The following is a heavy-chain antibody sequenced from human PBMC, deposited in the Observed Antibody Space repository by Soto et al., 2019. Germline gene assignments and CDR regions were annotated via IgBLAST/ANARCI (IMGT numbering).Heavy chain of an antibody. CDR2: IYYTGST. D-gene: IGHD3-22*01. V-gene: IGHV4-39*07. CDR3: ARSSYYYDSSGYFFSWFDP. J-gene: IGHJ5*02. Sequence: PSETLSLTCTVSGGSISSSSYYWGWIRQPPGKGLEWIGNIYYTGSTNYNPSLQSRVTMSVDTSKNQFSLRLSSVTAADTAVYFCARSSYYYDSSGYFFSWFDPWGQGTLVTVSS. CDR1: GGSISSSSYY.